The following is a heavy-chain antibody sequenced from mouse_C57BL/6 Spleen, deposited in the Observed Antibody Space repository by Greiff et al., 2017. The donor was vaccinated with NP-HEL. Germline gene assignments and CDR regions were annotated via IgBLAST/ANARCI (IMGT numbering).Heavy chain of an antibody. J-gene: IGHJ2*01. D-gene: IGHD1-1*01. CDR3: ARGITTVVATGFDY. Sequence: EVQLVESGPELVKPGASVKISCKASGYSFTGYYMNWVKQSPEKSLEWIGEINPSTGGTTYNQKFKAKATLTVDKSSSTAYMQLKSLTSEDSAVYYCARGITTVVATGFDYWGQGTTLTVSS. CDR1: GYSFTGYY. CDR2: INPSTGGT. V-gene: IGHV1-42*01.